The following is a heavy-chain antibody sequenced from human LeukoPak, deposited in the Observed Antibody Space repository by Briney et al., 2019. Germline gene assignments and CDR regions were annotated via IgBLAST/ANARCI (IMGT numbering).Heavy chain of an antibody. CDR3: ARAEKSSSLPDDY. D-gene: IGHD6-6*01. V-gene: IGHV4-30-2*01. CDR2: IYHSGST. J-gene: IGHJ4*02. Sequence: SQTLSLTCAVSGGSISSGGYSWSWIRQPPGKGQEWIGYIYHSGSTYYNPSLKSRVTISVDRSKNQFSLKLSSVTAADTAVYYCARAEKSSSLPDDYWGQGTLVTVSS. CDR1: GGSISSGGYS.